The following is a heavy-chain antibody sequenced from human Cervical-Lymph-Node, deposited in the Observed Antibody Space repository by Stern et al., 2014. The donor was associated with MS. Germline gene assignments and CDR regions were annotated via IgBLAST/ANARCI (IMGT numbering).Heavy chain of an antibody. CDR1: GFTFGDYA. D-gene: IGHD3-3*01. CDR3: TRGVTIFGVVGGAFDP. CDR2: IRSKAYGGTT. Sequence: VQLVESGGGLVKPGRSLRLSCSASGFTFGDYAMSWFRQAPGKGLEWVGFIRSKAYGGTTEYAASVKGRFTISKDDSKTIAYLQMNSLKTEDPAVYYCTRGVTIFGVVGGAFDPWGQGTLVTVSS. J-gene: IGHJ5*02. V-gene: IGHV3-49*05.